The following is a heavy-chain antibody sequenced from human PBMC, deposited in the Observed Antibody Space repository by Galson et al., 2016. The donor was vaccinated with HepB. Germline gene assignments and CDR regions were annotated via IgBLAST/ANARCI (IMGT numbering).Heavy chain of an antibody. Sequence: SVKVSCKASGYTFTSYAVHWVRQAPGQRLEWMGWINAGNGNTKYSQKFQGRVTITRDTSASTAYMELSSLRSEDTAVYYCARAVMLGRGMDVWGQGTTVTVSS. V-gene: IGHV1-3*01. J-gene: IGHJ6*02. CDR3: ARAVMLGRGMDV. CDR1: GYTFTSYA. D-gene: IGHD3-10*01. CDR2: INAGNGNT.